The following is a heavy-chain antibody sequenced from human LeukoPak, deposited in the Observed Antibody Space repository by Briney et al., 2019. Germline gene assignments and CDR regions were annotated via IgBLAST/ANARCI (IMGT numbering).Heavy chain of an antibody. Sequence: GGSLRLSCAASGFTVSSNYMSWVRQAPGKGLEWVSVIYSGGSTYYADSVKGRFTISRDNSKNTLYLQMNSLRAEDTAVYYCARAPFSRTPIPYWGQGTLVTVSS. J-gene: IGHJ4*02. CDR1: GFTVSSNY. CDR3: ARAPFSRTPIPY. V-gene: IGHV3-66*01. CDR2: IYSGGST. D-gene: IGHD2-2*01.